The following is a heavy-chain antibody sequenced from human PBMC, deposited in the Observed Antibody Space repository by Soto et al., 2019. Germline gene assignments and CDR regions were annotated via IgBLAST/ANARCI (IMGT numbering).Heavy chain of an antibody. CDR1: GFSLSTSGVG. CDR3: GAMITFGGVIVH. V-gene: IGHV2-5*02. J-gene: IGHJ5*02. Sequence: QITLKGSGPTLVKPTQTLTLTCTFSGFSLSTSGVGVGWIRQPPGKALEWLALIYWDDDKRYSPSLKSRLTITKDTSKNQVVLTMTNIDPVDTATYYCGAMITFGGVIVHWGQGTLVTVSS. CDR2: IYWDDDK. D-gene: IGHD3-16*01.